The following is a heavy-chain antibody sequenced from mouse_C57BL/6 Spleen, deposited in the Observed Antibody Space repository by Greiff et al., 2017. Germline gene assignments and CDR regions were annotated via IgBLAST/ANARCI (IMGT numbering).Heavy chain of an antibody. V-gene: IGHV1-82*01. Sequence: VKLQESGPELVKPGASVKISCKASGYAFSSSWMNWVKQRPGKGLEWIGRIYPGDGDTNYNGKFKGKATLTADKSSSTAYMQLSSLTSEDSAVYFCARSPSTGFAYWGQGTLVTVSA. CDR1: GYAFSSSW. J-gene: IGHJ3*01. CDR3: ARSPSTGFAY. D-gene: IGHD1-1*01. CDR2: IYPGDGDT.